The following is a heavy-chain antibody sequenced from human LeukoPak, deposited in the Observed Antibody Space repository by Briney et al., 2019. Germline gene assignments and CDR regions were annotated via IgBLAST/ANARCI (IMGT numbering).Heavy chain of an antibody. CDR2: ISGSGFST. V-gene: IGHV3-23*01. D-gene: IGHD1-7*01. CDR1: GFTFSSYA. CDR3: ARDNYAGANWFDP. J-gene: IGHJ5*02. Sequence: GGSLRLSCAVSGFTFSSYAMSWVRQAPGKGLEWVSAISGSGFSTHYADSVKGRFTISRDNSKNALYLQMNSLRGEGTAVYYCARDNYAGANWFDPWGQGTLVTVSS.